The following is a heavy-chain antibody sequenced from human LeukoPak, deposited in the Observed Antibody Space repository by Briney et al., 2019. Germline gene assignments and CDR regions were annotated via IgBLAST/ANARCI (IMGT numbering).Heavy chain of an antibody. CDR2: ISAYNGNT. V-gene: IGHV1-18*01. Sequence: GASVKVSCKASGYTFTSYGISWVRQAPGQGLEWMGWISAYNGNTNYAQKLQGRVTMTTDTSTSTAYMELRSLRSDDTAVYYCARVGGTVTIAPPRPYYYYYMDVWGKGTTVTVSS. CDR3: ARVGGTVTIAPPRPYYYYYMDV. D-gene: IGHD4-11*01. J-gene: IGHJ6*03. CDR1: GYTFTSYG.